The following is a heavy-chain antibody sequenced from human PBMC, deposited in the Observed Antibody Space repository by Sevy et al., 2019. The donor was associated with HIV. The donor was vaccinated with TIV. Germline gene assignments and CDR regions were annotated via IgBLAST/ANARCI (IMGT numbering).Heavy chain of an antibody. CDR3: GTEIVGGPFDI. D-gene: IGHD1-26*01. V-gene: IGHV3-48*01. CDR1: RFTFSIYT. J-gene: IGHJ3*02. Sequence: GGSLRLSCAASRFTFSIYTMSWVRQAPGKGLECVSYIVGSSSTIYYADSVKGRFTISRDNAKNSLYLQMNSLRAEDTAVYYCGTEIVGGPFDIWGQGTMVTVSS. CDR2: IVGSSSTI.